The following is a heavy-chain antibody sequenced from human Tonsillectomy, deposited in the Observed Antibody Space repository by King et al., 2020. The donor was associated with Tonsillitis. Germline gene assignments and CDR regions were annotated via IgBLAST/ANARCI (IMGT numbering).Heavy chain of an antibody. D-gene: IGHD6-13*01. J-gene: IGHJ4*02. CDR1: GGSISGYY. CDR2: IYYSGIT. V-gene: IGHV4-59*01. Sequence: QLQESGPGMVKPSETLSLTCTVSGGSISGYYWTWIRQPPGKGLEWIGYIYYSGITNYNTSLKRRVTITVDTAKNPFSLNLSSLTTADTAGYYCARDGASYSSVWYGERYYFDYWGQGTLVTVYS. CDR3: ARDGASYSSVWYGERYYFDY.